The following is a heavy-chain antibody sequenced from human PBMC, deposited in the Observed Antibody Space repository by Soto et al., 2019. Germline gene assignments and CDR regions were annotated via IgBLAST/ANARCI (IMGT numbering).Heavy chain of an antibody. CDR3: AREDLGYSYGYRWFDP. D-gene: IGHD5-18*01. J-gene: IGHJ5*02. V-gene: IGHV3-33*01. CDR1: GFTFSSYG. Sequence: QVQLVESGGGVVQPGRSLRLSCAASGFTFSSYGMHWVRQAPGKGLEWVAVIWYDGSNKYYADSVKGRFTISRDNSKNTLYLQMNSLRAEDTAVYYCAREDLGYSYGYRWFDPWGQGTLVTVSS. CDR2: IWYDGSNK.